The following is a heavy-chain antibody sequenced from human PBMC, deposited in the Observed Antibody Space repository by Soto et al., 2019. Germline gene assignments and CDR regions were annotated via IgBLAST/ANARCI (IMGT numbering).Heavy chain of an antibody. V-gene: IGHV1-3*01. J-gene: IGHJ6*02. Sequence: AASVKVSFKASAYTFTTHAMHWVRQAPGQSLEWMGCINGGTGHTKHSQRFQGRVNITRDTSASTAYMELSSLRSEDTAVYYCARGKGMEENYYYYGLDIWGQGTTVTVSS. CDR2: INGGTGHT. CDR3: ARGKGMEENYYYYGLDI. CDR1: AYTFTTHA. D-gene: IGHD1-1*01.